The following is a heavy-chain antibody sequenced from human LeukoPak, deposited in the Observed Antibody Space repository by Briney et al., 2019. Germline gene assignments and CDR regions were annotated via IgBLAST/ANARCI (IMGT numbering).Heavy chain of an antibody. D-gene: IGHD2-15*01. V-gene: IGHV3-74*03. J-gene: IGHJ4*02. CDR1: GFTFSSYW. CDR2: INNDGSDV. Sequence: GRSLTLSCAASGFTFSSYWMHWVRQAPGRGLVWVSRINNDGSDVAYADSVKGRFTISRDNAKNTLYLQMNSLRAEDTAVYYCARDLGGPDYWGQGTLVTVSS. CDR3: ARDLGGPDY.